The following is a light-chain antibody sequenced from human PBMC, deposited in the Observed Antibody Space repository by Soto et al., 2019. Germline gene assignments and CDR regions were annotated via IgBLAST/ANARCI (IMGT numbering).Light chain of an antibody. Sequence: ELVFTHSPVTQSLSPGQRATLSCMASQSVSSSYLAWYQQKPGQAPRLLIYGASSRATGIPDRFSGSGSGTEFILTISGLEPEESGIYHCHQHGGSPETFGQGTKVDI. CDR3: HQHGGSPET. V-gene: IGKV3-20*01. CDR2: GAS. J-gene: IGKJ1*01. CDR1: QSVSSSY.